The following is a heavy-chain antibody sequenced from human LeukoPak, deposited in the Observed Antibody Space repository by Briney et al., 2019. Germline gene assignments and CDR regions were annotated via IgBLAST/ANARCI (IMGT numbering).Heavy chain of an antibody. CDR2: ISAYNGNT. Sequence: ASVKVSCKASGYTFTSYGISWVRQAPGQGLEWMGWISAYNGNTNYAQKLQGRVTMTRDTSISTVYMELSRLKSDDTAVYYCARRYYYGSGSSNYYMDVWGKGTTVTISS. J-gene: IGHJ6*03. V-gene: IGHV1-18*01. CDR3: ARRYYYGSGSSNYYMDV. CDR1: GYTFTSYG. D-gene: IGHD3-10*01.